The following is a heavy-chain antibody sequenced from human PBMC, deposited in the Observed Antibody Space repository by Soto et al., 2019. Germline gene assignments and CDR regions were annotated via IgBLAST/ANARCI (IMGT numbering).Heavy chain of an antibody. D-gene: IGHD3-10*01. CDR1: GYSLNEVC. V-gene: IGHV1-24*01. CDR3: ATDLGVALAPLSILYFQQ. CDR2: FDPEEGKM. Sequence: ASVKVSCKVSGYSLNEVCMHGVRQPPGEGLEWIGGFDPEEGKMIYAQNFQGRVTMTEDTSTDTAYMELNSLTSEDTAIYYCATDLGVALAPLSILYFQQWGQGTVVTVSS. J-gene: IGHJ1*01.